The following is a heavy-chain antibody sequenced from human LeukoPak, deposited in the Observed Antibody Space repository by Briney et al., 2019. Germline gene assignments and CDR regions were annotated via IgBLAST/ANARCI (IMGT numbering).Heavy chain of an antibody. V-gene: IGHV3-30*03. CDR1: GFSFSSNV. D-gene: IGHD3-22*01. CDR2: ISHDGNDK. CDR3: ARVVIGYYYPFDY. J-gene: IGHJ4*02. Sequence: GRSLRLSCAASGFSFSSNVMHWVRQAPGKGLEWVAQISHDGNDKYYADSVKSRFTISRDNSKNTLFLQLDSLRAEDTAVYFCARVVIGYYYPFDYWGQGTLVTVSS.